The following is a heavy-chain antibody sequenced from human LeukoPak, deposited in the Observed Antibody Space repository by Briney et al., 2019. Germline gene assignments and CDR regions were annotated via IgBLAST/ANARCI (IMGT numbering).Heavy chain of an antibody. Sequence: GGSLRLSCAASGFTLSSYSMNWVRQAPGKGLEWVSYISSSTSNIFYADSVKGRFTISRDDSKNTLYLQMNSLRAEDTAMYYCARGLPPVMKYYFDYWGQGTLVTVSS. CDR1: GFTLSSYS. D-gene: IGHD4-11*01. J-gene: IGHJ4*02. CDR3: ARGLPPVMKYYFDY. CDR2: ISSSTSNI. V-gene: IGHV3-21*01.